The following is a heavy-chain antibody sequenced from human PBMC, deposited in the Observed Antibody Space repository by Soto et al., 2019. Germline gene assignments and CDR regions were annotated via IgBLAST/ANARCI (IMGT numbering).Heavy chain of an antibody. CDR2: INHSGST. CDR3: ARQVGAARPRWWDYYYYGMDV. Sequence: SETLSLTCAVYGGSFSGYYWSWIRQPPGKGLEWIGEINHSGSTNYNPSLKSRVTISVDTSKNQFSLKLSSVTAADTAVYYCARQVGAARPRWWDYYYYGMDVWGQGTTVTVSS. D-gene: IGHD6-6*01. V-gene: IGHV4-34*01. CDR1: GGSFSGYY. J-gene: IGHJ6*02.